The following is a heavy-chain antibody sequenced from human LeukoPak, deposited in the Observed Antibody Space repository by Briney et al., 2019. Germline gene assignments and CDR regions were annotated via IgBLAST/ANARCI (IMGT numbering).Heavy chain of an antibody. J-gene: IGHJ3*02. CDR2: TYVRSQWSD. CDR3: ARDVASSYAFDI. Sequence: SQTLSLTCAISGDSVSSNSAGWNWIRQSPSGGLEWLGRTYVRSQWSDDYGVSVKSRITTKPATCKNHSSLQLTSATPDDTVVYYCARDVASSYAFDIWGQGPMVTVSS. V-gene: IGHV6-1*01. CDR1: GDSVSSNSAG.